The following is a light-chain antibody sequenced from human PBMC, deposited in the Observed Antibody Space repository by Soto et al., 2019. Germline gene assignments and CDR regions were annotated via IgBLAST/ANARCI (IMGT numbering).Light chain of an antibody. CDR1: QSVSSN. V-gene: IGKV3-15*01. J-gene: IGKJ4*01. Sequence: EIVMTQSPATLSVSPGERATLSCRASQSVSSNLAWYQQKPGQTPRLLIYDASSRATGIPARFSGSGSGTDFTLTISSLQSEDFAVYYCQQYNNWPLTFGGGTNVESK. CDR3: QQYNNWPLT. CDR2: DAS.